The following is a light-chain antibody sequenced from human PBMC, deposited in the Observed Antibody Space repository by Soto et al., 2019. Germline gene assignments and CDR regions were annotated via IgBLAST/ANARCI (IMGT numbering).Light chain of an antibody. Sequence: DIQMTQSPSSLSASVGDRVTITCRASQSISSYLNWYQQKPGKAPKLLIYAASSLQSGVPSRFSGSGSWTDFTLTSSGLQPEDFANDYCQQSYSTPRTFGQGTKVEIK. CDR1: QSISSY. J-gene: IGKJ1*01. CDR2: AAS. V-gene: IGKV1-39*01. CDR3: QQSYSTPRT.